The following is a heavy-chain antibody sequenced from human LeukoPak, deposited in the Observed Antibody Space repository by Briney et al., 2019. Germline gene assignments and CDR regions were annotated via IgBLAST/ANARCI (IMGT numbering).Heavy chain of an antibody. CDR2: IYYSGST. CDR3: ARGAAGYSYG. V-gene: IGHV4-31*03. Sequence: SQTLSLTCTVSGGSISSGGYCWSWIRQHPGKGLEWIGYIYYSGSTYYNPSLKSRVTISVDTSKNQFSLRLSSVTAADTAVYYCARGAAGYSYGWGQGTLVTVSS. D-gene: IGHD5-18*01. CDR1: GGSISSGGYC. J-gene: IGHJ4*02.